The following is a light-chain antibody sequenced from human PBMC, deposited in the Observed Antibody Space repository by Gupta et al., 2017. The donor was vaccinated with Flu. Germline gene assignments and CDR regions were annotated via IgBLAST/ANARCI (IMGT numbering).Light chain of an antibody. CDR1: SSNIGNNY. J-gene: IGLJ3*02. CDR3: GTWDSSLSAGGV. V-gene: IGLV1-51*01. Sequence: SSNIGNNYVSWYQPLPGTAPKLLIYDNNKRPSGIPDRFSGSKSGTSATLGITGLQTGDEADYYCGTWDSSLSAGGVFGGGTKLTVL. CDR2: DNN.